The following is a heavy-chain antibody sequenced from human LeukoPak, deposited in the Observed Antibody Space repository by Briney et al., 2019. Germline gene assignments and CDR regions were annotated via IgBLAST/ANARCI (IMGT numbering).Heavy chain of an antibody. J-gene: IGHJ4*02. CDR2: INHSGST. CDR1: GGSFSGYY. V-gene: IGHV4-34*01. D-gene: IGHD3-10*01. Sequence: SETLSLTCAVYGGSFSGYYWSWIRQPPGKGLEWIGEINHSGSTNYNPSLKSRDTISVDTSKNQFSLKLSSVTAADTAVYYCARGRSRMVRGVPYFDYWGQGTLVTVSS. CDR3: ARGRSRMVRGVPYFDY.